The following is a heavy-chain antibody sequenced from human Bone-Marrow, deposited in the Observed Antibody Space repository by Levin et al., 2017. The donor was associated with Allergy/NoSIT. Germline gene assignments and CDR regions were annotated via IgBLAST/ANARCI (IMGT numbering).Heavy chain of an antibody. D-gene: IGHD5-12*01. J-gene: IGHJ5*02. CDR1: GASVTNYY. V-gene: IGHV4-4*07. CDR3: ARDLYIGSHNENWFDP. Sequence: PSETLSLTCTVSGASVTNYYWSWIRQSAGKGLEWIGRVYVVGSTSYNPSLQGRVTMSIDKSKNQISLTVTSVTAADTAVYYCARDLYIGSHNENWFDPWGQGLSVIVSS. CDR2: VYVVGST.